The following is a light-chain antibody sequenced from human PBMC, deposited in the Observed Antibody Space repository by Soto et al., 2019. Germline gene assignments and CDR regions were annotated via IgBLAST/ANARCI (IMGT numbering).Light chain of an antibody. Sequence: DIQMTQSPSSVSASVGDRVTITCRASQGISSWLTWYQQKPGKAPKLLIYGASHLQSGVPSRFRGSGSGTDFTLPISSLRSEDFATYYCQQANSFPYTFGQGTKLEIK. J-gene: IGKJ2*01. CDR1: QGISSW. CDR3: QQANSFPYT. V-gene: IGKV1D-12*01. CDR2: GAS.